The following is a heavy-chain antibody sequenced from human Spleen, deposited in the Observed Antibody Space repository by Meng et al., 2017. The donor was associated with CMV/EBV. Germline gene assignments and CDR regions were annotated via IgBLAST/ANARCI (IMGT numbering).Heavy chain of an antibody. CDR2: IYPGASDT. V-gene: IGHV5-51*01. J-gene: IGHJ4*02. CDR1: GYSFTSYW. CDR3: ARQGGGYNPFDY. Sequence: GGSLRLSGKGSGYSFTSYWIGWVRQMPGKGLDWMGLIYPGASDTRYSPSFQGQVTISADKPTSTAYLQRSSLKASDTAMYYCARQGGGYNPFDYWGQGTLVTVSS. D-gene: IGHD5-24*01.